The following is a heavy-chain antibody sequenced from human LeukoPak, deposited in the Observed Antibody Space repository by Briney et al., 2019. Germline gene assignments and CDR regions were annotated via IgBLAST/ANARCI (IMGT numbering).Heavy chain of an antibody. CDR2: ISSSGSTI. D-gene: IGHD3-3*01. CDR3: AREAPILRPYYYYYMDV. J-gene: IGHJ6*03. CDR1: GFTFSSYE. Sequence: PGGSLRLSCAASGFTFSSYEMNWVRQAPGKGLEWVSYISSSGSTIYYADSVKGRFTISRDNAKNSLYLQMNSLRAEDTAVYYCAREAPILRPYYYYYMDVWGKGTTVTISS. V-gene: IGHV3-48*03.